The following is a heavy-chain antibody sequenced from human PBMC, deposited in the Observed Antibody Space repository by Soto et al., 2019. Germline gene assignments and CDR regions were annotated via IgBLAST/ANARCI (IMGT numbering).Heavy chain of an antibody. D-gene: IGHD3-10*01. CDR1: GLTFSNSY. J-gene: IGHJ4*02. V-gene: IGHV3-11*01. CDR2: ISGSGTTM. CDR3: ACDRYYYASDL. Sequence: QVQLVESGGGLVGPGGSLRLSCAVSGLTFSNSYMTWIRQAPGKGLEWVSKISGSGTTMYYAASVRGRFTVSRDNAKNSRYLEMNSLRAEDTAVYYCACDRYYYASDLWGQGTPVTVSS.